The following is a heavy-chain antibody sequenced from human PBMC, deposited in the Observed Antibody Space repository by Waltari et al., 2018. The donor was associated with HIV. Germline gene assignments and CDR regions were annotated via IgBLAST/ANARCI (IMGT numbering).Heavy chain of an antibody. CDR3: ARGPSPRGTSRWFYFDY. CDR1: GYTFNTYA. CDR2: INTNTGKT. V-gene: IGHV7-4-1*02. J-gene: IGHJ4*02. Sequence: QGQLVQSGSELKNPGASVKVSCKASGYTFNTYAMNWIRQAPGQGLEWMGWINTNTGKTTEAQGLTGRFVFSLDTSVSTTYLQISSLKAEDTAVYYCARGPSPRGTSRWFYFDYSGQGTLVTVSS. D-gene: IGHD6-19*01.